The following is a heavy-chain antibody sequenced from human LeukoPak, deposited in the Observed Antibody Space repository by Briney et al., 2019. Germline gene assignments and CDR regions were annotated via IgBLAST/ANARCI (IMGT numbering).Heavy chain of an antibody. V-gene: IGHV3-30*18. CDR1: GFTFSSYG. CDR2: IPYDGSNK. Sequence: GGSLRLSCAASGFTFSSYGMHWVRQAPGKGLEWVAVIPYDGSNKYYADSVKGRFTISRDNSKNTLYLQMNSLRAEDTAVYYCAKAPPSNYCSSTSCYAEDYWGQGTLVTVSS. J-gene: IGHJ4*02. D-gene: IGHD2-2*01. CDR3: AKAPPSNYCSSTSCYAEDY.